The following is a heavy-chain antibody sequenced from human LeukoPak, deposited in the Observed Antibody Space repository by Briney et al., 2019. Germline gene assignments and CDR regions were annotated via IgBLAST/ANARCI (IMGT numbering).Heavy chain of an antibody. Sequence: GESLTISCTGSGYSFTSYWIRWVRPGTGRGMEWMGTIYPGDSDTTYSTSVQGQVTISADKSISTAYLQWSSLKASDTAMYYCARRGGYCSGGSCYWSDPWGQGTLVTVSS. CDR1: GYSFTSYW. D-gene: IGHD2-15*01. J-gene: IGHJ5*02. CDR2: IYPGDSDT. V-gene: IGHV5-51*01. CDR3: ARRGGYCSGGSCYWSDP.